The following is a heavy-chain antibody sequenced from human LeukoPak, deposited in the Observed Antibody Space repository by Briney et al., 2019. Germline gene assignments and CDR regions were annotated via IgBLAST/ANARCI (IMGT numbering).Heavy chain of an antibody. CDR1: GGSISSYY. V-gene: IGHV4-59*01. CDR2: IYYSGST. J-gene: IGHJ6*02. D-gene: IGHD2-2*01. Sequence: SETLSLICTVSGGSISSYYWSWSRQPPGKGLEWIGYIYYSGSTNYNPSLKSRVTISVDTSKNQFSLKLSSVTAADTAVYYCARERAQPLFYGMDVWGQGTTVTVSS. CDR3: ARERAQPLFYGMDV.